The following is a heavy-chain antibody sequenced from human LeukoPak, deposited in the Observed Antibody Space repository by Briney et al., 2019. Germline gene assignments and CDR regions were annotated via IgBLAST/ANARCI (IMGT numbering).Heavy chain of an antibody. Sequence: GGSLRLSCAASGFTFSSYQMNWVRQAPGKGLEWVSCISSSGSAIYYAYSVKGRFTISRDNAKNSLYLQMNSLRAEDTAVYYCARVASSFGEMGYWGQGTLVTVSS. CDR1: GFTFSSYQ. V-gene: IGHV3-48*03. D-gene: IGHD3-10*01. CDR2: ISSSGSAI. CDR3: ARVASSFGEMGY. J-gene: IGHJ4*02.